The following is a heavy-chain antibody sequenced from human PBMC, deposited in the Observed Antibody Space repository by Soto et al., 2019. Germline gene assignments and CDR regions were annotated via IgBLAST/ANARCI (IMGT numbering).Heavy chain of an antibody. J-gene: IGHJ3*02. V-gene: IGHV3-21*01. Sequence: GGSLRLSCAASGFTFSSYSMNWVLQAPWKGLEWVSSISSSSSYIYYADSVKGRFTISRDNAKNSLYLQMNSLRAEDTAVYYCARGDYYDSSGPFSDAFDIWGQGTMVTVSS. CDR1: GFTFSSYS. CDR3: ARGDYYDSSGPFSDAFDI. CDR2: ISSSSSYI. D-gene: IGHD3-22*01.